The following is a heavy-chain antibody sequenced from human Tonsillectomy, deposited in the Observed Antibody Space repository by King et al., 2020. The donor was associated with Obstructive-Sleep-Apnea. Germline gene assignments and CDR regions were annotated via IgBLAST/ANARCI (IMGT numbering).Heavy chain of an antibody. V-gene: IGHV2-5*01. CDR1: GFSLSTSGVG. CDR3: AHRPILYYYDSSGYYRGRNNWFDP. J-gene: IGHJ5*02. D-gene: IGHD3-22*01. Sequence: TLKESGPTLGKPTQTLTLTCTFSGFSLSTSGVGLGLIRQPPEKSREGLAHIFLYDYKSYIPSLESRLANTKDTPKNPVVLTKTNMDPLDTATYYGAHRPILYYYDSSGYYRGRNNWFDPWGQGTLVTVSS. CDR2: IFLYDYK.